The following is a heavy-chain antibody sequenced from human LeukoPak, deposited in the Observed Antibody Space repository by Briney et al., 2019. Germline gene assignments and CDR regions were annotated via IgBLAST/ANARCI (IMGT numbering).Heavy chain of an antibody. CDR2: ISYDGRKK. J-gene: IGHJ6*02. CDR1: GFTLNIFG. Sequence: PGRSLRLFCRASGFTLNIFGMRWVRQARGKALEGVADISYDGRKKDYADSVKGRFTISRDNSKNTLYLQMNSLRAEDTAVYYCAKDRYGDSYESHYYGMDVWGQGTTVTVSS. V-gene: IGHV3-30*18. D-gene: IGHD4-17*01. CDR3: AKDRYGDSYESHYYGMDV.